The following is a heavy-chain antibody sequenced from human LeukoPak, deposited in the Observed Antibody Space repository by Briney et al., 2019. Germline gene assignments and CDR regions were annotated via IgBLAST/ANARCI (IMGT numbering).Heavy chain of an antibody. CDR2: ISAYNGNT. D-gene: IGHD5-24*01. CDR1: GYTFTSYG. Sequence: ASVKVSCKASGYTFTSYGISWVRQAPGQGLEWMGWISAYNGNTNYAQKLQGRVTMTTDTSTSTAYMELRSLRSDDTAVYYCARDGYKGYYYYYMDVWGKGTTVTISS. CDR3: ARDGYKGYYYYYMDV. V-gene: IGHV1-18*01. J-gene: IGHJ6*03.